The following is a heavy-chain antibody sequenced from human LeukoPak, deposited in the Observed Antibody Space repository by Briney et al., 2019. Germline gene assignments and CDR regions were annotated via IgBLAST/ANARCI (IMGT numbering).Heavy chain of an antibody. CDR3: VRKLGDYYFDH. V-gene: IGHV3-11*01. CDR1: GFTFSDYY. D-gene: IGHD7-27*01. CDR2: ITNSGNMR. J-gene: IGHJ4*02. Sequence: PGGSLRLSCAASGFTFSDYYMSWVRQAPGKGLEWLSYITNSGNMRYYADSVKGRFTISRDNANDSLYLQMNCLRAEDTAVYYCVRKLGDYYFDHWGQGTLVTVSS.